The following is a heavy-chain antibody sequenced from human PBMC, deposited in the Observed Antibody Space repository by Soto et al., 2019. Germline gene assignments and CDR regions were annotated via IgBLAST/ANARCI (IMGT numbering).Heavy chain of an antibody. Sequence: GGSLRLSCAASGFTFSSYGMHWVRQAPGKGLEWVAVIWYDGSNKYYADSVKGRFTIPRDNSKNTLYLQMNSLRAEDTAVYYCARGYCSSTSCSDFDYWGQGTLVTVSS. CDR3: ARGYCSSTSCSDFDY. J-gene: IGHJ4*02. V-gene: IGHV3-33*01. CDR1: GFTFSSYG. D-gene: IGHD2-2*01. CDR2: IWYDGSNK.